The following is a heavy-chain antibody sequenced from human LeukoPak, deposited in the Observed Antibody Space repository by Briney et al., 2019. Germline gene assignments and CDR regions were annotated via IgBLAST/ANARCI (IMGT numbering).Heavy chain of an antibody. CDR1: GGSISSSSFY. V-gene: IGHV4-39*01. CDR2: IKYSGTT. CDR3: ARRGAGLNWFDP. J-gene: IGHJ5*02. Sequence: KASETLSLTCTVSGGSISSSSFYWAWIRQPPGKGLEWISSIKYSGTTYYNPALKSRVSISVDTSKTQFSLKLSSVTAADTVVYYCARRGAGLNWFDPWGQGTLVTVSS. D-gene: IGHD6-25*01.